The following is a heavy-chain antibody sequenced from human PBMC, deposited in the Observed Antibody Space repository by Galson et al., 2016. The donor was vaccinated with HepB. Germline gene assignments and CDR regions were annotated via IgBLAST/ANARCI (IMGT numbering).Heavy chain of an antibody. J-gene: IGHJ4*02. CDR2: ISSSSYR. D-gene: IGHD3-3*01. CDR3: ARVYGYDFWPFDY. CDR1: GFTFSSYA. Sequence: SLRLSCAASGFTFSSYAMHWVRQAPGKGLEWVSSISSSSYRYYADSVKGRFTISRDNAKNTLYLQMNSLRVEDTAVYYCARVYGYDFWPFDYWGQGTLVTVSS. V-gene: IGHV3-21*01.